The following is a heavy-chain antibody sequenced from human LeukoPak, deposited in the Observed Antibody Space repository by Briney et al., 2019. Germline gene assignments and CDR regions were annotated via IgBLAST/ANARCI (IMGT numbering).Heavy chain of an antibody. J-gene: IGHJ2*01. Sequence: GGSLRLSCAASGFTFSSYGMHWVRQAPGKGLEWVAVISDDGSNTYYADSVKGRFTISRDNSKNTLYLQLNSLRTEDTAVYYCAKDADTATIIYWYFDLWGRGTLVTVSS. CDR3: AKDADTATIIYWYFDL. D-gene: IGHD5-18*01. V-gene: IGHV3-30*18. CDR2: ISDDGSNT. CDR1: GFTFSSYG.